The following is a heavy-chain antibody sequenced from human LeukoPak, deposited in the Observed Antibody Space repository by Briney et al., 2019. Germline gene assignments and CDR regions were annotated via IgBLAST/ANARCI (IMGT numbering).Heavy chain of an antibody. CDR2: ISWDGGST. CDR3: AKDLGSRGNDAFDI. V-gene: IGHV3-43*02. D-gene: IGHD3-16*01. Sequence: GGSLRLSCAASGFTFSSYAMSWVRQAPGKGLEWVSLISWDGGSTYYAHSAKSRFTTSRENIKNSLYLQMNSLRTEDTASYYCAKDLGSRGNDAFDIWGEGAIFTVSS. J-gene: IGHJ3*02. CDR1: GFTFSSYA.